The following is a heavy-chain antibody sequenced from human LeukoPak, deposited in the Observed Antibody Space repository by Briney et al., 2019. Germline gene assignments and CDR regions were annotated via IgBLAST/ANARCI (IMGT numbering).Heavy chain of an antibody. CDR3: ARFSGDRAKFDY. Sequence: SETLSLTCTVSSGSISTYYWSWIRLPPGKGLEWIGYIYYTGSTNYNPSLKSRVTMSVDTSKNQFSLKLSSVTAADTAVYYCARFSGDRAKFDYWGQGTLVTVSS. D-gene: IGHD7-27*01. CDR2: IYYTGST. J-gene: IGHJ4*02. CDR1: SGSISTYY. V-gene: IGHV4-59*01.